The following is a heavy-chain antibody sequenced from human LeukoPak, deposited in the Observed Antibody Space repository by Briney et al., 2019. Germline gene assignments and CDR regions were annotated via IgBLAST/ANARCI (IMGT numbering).Heavy chain of an antibody. Sequence: SETLSLTCAVYGGSFSGYYWSWIRQPPGKGLEWIGEINHSGSTNYNPSLKSRVTISVDTSKNQFSLELRSVTAADTAVYYCARRLGATDYWGQGTLVTVSS. V-gene: IGHV4-34*01. CDR1: GGSFSGYY. D-gene: IGHD1-26*01. CDR2: INHSGST. CDR3: ARRLGATDY. J-gene: IGHJ4*02.